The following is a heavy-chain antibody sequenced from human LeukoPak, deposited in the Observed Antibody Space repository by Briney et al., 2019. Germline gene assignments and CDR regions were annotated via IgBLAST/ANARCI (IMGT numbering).Heavy chain of an antibody. CDR3: AKPPTVTTWVFDY. CDR2: ISSSGDRT. D-gene: IGHD4-17*01. Sequence: GGSLRLSCAASGFTFSSYTMSWARQAPGKGLEWVSSISSSGDRTFYAESVKGRFTISRDSSKNTLYLQMNSLRAEDTAVYYCAKPPTVTTWVFDYWGQGTLVTVSS. V-gene: IGHV3-23*01. CDR1: GFTFSSYT. J-gene: IGHJ4*02.